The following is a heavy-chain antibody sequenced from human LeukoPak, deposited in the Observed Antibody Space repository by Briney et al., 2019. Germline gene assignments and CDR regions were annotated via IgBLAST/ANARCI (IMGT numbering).Heavy chain of an antibody. D-gene: IGHD6-13*01. CDR2: ISSSGSTI. J-gene: IGHJ4*02. CDR3: AREKGSSWYRACDY. Sequence: GGSLRLSCAASGFTFSDYYMSWIRRAPGKGLEWVSYISSSGSTIYYADSVKGRFTISRDNAKNSLYLQMNSLRAEDTAVYYCAREKGSSWYRACDYWGQGTLVTVSS. CDR1: GFTFSDYY. V-gene: IGHV3-11*01.